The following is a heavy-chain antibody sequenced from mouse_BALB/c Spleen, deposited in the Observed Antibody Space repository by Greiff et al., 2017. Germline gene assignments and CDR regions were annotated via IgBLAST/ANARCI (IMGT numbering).Heavy chain of an antibody. CDR3: ARGDDYFAY. J-gene: IGHJ3*01. D-gene: IGHD2-4*01. CDR1: GYTFTSYW. Sequence: QVQLQQSGAELAKPGASVKMSCKASGYTFTSYWMHWVKQRPGQGLEWIGYINPSTGYTEYNQKFKDKATLTADKSSSTAYMQLSSLTSEDSAVYYCARGDDYFAYWGQGTLVTVSA. V-gene: IGHV1-7*01. CDR2: INPSTGYT.